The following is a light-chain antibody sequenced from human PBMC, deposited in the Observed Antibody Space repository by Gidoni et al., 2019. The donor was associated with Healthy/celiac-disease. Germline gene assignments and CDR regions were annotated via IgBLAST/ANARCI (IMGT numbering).Light chain of an antibody. J-gene: IGLJ2*01. CDR2: SNN. V-gene: IGLV1-44*01. CDR1: SSNIGSNT. Sequence: TPGQRVTISCSGSSSNIGSNTVNWYQQLPGTAPKLLIYSNNQRTSGIPDRFSGSKSGTSASLAISGRQSEDEADYYCAAWDDSLNGLVFGGGTKLTVL. CDR3: AAWDDSLNGLV.